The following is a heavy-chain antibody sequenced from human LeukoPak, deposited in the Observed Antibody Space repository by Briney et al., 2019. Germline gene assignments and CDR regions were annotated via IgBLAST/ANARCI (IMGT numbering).Heavy chain of an antibody. J-gene: IGHJ4*02. CDR1: GSTFSSHT. Sequence: PGGSLRLSCAASGSTFSSHTMNWVRQAPGKGLEWISYISSTSSVIYYADPVKGRFTISRDNAKNSLYLQMSSLRAEDTAVYYCARNLPAADYWGQGTLVTVSS. CDR3: ARNLPAADY. D-gene: IGHD2-2*01. V-gene: IGHV3-48*04. CDR2: ISSTSSVI.